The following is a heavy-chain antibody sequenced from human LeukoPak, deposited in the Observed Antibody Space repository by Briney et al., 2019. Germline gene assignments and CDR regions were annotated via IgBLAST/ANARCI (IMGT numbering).Heavy chain of an antibody. CDR3: ARSNYYDSSGYYPY. Sequence: SVKVSCKASGGTFSSYAISWVRQAPGQGLDWMGRIIPIFGTANYAQKFQGRVTITTDESTSTAYMELSSLRSEDMAVYYCARSNYYDSSGYYPYWGQGTLVTVSS. J-gene: IGHJ4*02. CDR1: GGTFSSYA. CDR2: IIPIFGTA. D-gene: IGHD3-22*01. V-gene: IGHV1-69*05.